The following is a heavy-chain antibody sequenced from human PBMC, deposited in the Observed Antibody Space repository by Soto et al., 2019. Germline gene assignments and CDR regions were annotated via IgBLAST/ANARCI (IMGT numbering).Heavy chain of an antibody. CDR2: IYYSGST. D-gene: IGHD1-26*01. V-gene: IGHV4-59*01. J-gene: IGHJ3*02. Sequence: SETLSLTCAVSGGPLNSYYWTWIRQSPGKGLEWIGYIYYSGSTNYNPSLKSRVTISVDTSKNQFSLKLSSVTAADTAVYYCARLGGSYLQSAFDIWGQGTMVTVSS. CDR3: ARLGGSYLQSAFDI. CDR1: GGPLNSYY.